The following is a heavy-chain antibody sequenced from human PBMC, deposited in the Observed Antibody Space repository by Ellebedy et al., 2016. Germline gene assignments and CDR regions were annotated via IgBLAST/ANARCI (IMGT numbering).Heavy chain of an antibody. CDR2: IYYSGST. CDR3: ARQRIAVLENWFNP. Sequence: SETLSLXCTVSGGSISSSSYYWGWIRQPPGKGLVWIGSIYYSGSTYYNPSLKSRVTISVDTSKNQFSLKLSSVTAADTAVYYCARQRIAVLENWFNPWGQGTLVTVSS. CDR1: GGSISSSSYY. V-gene: IGHV4-39*01. J-gene: IGHJ5*02. D-gene: IGHD6-19*01.